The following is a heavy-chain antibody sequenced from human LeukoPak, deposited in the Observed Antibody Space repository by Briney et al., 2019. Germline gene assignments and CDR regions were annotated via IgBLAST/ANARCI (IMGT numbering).Heavy chain of an antibody. D-gene: IGHD3-22*01. CDR1: GFTFSSYS. J-gene: IGHJ4*02. Sequence: PGGSLRLSCAASGFTFSSYSMNWVRQAPGKGLEWVSSISSSSSYIYYADSVKGRFTISRDNAKNSLYLQMNSLRAEDTAVYYCAINYYDSSGYRDYWGQGTLVTVSS. V-gene: IGHV3-21*04. CDR3: AINYYDSSGYRDY. CDR2: ISSSSSYI.